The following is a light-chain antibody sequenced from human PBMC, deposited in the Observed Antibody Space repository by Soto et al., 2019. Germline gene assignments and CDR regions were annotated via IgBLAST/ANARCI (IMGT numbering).Light chain of an antibody. Sequence: DIQMTQSPSSVSASVGDTVTITCRASQDINSRLAWLQQQPARPPKYVIQAATMLQSGFPSRFAGSGSGRDFTLTIHTLQPEDSATYYCLQVANFPRTFGQGTKVDIK. CDR3: LQVANFPRT. CDR2: AAT. J-gene: IGKJ1*01. V-gene: IGKV1-12*01. CDR1: QDINSR.